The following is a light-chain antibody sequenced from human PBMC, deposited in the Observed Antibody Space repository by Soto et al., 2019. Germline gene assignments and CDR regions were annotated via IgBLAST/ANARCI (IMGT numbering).Light chain of an antibody. Sequence: SYELTQPPSVSVAPGKTARITCGGNNIGSKSVHWYQQKPGQAPVLVIYYDSDRPSGIPERFSGSNSGNTATLTISRVEAGDEADYYCQVWDSSSAHYVFGTGTKRTVL. CDR3: QVWDSSSAHYV. CDR1: NIGSKS. V-gene: IGLV3-21*04. CDR2: YDS. J-gene: IGLJ1*01.